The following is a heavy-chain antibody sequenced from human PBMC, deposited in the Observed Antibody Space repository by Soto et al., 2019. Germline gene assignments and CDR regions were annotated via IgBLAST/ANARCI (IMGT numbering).Heavy chain of an antibody. J-gene: IGHJ4*02. V-gene: IGHV3-30*02. CDR1: GFIFSNNG. Sequence: GGSLRLSCEGSGFIFSNNGMHWVRRAPGKGLEWVAFMSYDGSAKFLADSVKGRFTISRDNSKSTLFLHMSSLRAEDTAMYYCAIVRVADSPLDHWGQGTLVTVPS. CDR3: AIVRVADSPLDH. D-gene: IGHD3-10*02. CDR2: MSYDGSAK.